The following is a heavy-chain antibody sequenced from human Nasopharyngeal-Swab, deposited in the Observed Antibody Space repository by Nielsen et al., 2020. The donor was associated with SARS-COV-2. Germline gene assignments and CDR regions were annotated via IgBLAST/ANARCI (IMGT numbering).Heavy chain of an antibody. CDR3: ARGGSWFDS. J-gene: IGHJ5*01. CDR2: ISSSSSYI. Sequence: LSLTCAASGFTFSSYSMNWVRQAPGKGLEWVSSISSSSSYIYYADSVKGRFTISRDNAKNSLYPQMNSLRGDDTAIYYCARGGSWFDSWGPGTLVTVSS. D-gene: IGHD1-26*01. CDR1: GFTFSSYS. V-gene: IGHV3-21*04.